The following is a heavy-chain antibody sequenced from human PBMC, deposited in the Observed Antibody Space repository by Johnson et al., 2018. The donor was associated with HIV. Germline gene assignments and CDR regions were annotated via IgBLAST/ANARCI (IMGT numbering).Heavy chain of an antibody. CDR1: GFTFDDYG. V-gene: IGHV3-20*04. CDR2: INWNGGST. Sequence: EVQLVESGGSVVRPGGSLRLSCAASGFTFDDYGMSWVRQAPGKGLAWVSAINWNGGSTTYADAVKGRFIISRDNAKNSLYLQMNSLIVEDTAVYYCASPKTPTRVVRGAFDIWGQGTMVTVSS. J-gene: IGHJ3*02. CDR3: ASPKTPTRVVRGAFDI. D-gene: IGHD3-10*01.